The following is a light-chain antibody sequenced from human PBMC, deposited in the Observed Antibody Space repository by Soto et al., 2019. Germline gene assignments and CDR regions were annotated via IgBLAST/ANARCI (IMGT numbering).Light chain of an antibody. V-gene: IGLV2-14*01. Sequence: QSVLTQPASVSGSPGQTITISCTGSSSDVGDYNYVSWYQQHPGKVPKLMIYEVSNRPSGVSNRFSGSKSGNTASLTISGLQAEDEADYYCSSFTSSSTQVLGGGTKLTVL. J-gene: IGLJ3*02. CDR3: SSFTSSSTQV. CDR1: SSDVGDYNY. CDR2: EVS.